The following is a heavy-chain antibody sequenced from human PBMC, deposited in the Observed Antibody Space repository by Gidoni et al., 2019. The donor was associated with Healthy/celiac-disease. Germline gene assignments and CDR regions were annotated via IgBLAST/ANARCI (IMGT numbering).Heavy chain of an antibody. V-gene: IGHV3-23*01. CDR3: AKEQVAGAFDI. CDR1: GFTFSIYA. CDR2: ISGSGGST. Sequence: EVRLLESGGGWVQPGGSLRFSCAASGFTFSIYAMRWVRQAPGKGLEWVSAISGSGGSTYYADSVKGRFTISRDNSKNTLYLQMNSLRAEDTAVYYCAKEQVAGAFDIWGQGTMVTVSS. J-gene: IGHJ3*02. D-gene: IGHD6-19*01.